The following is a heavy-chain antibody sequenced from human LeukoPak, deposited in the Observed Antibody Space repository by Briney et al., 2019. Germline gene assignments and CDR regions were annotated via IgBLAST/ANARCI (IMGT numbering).Heavy chain of an antibody. CDR1: GYTFTSYA. CDR2: INAGNGNT. Sequence: VASVKVSCKASGYTFTSYAMHWVRQAPGQRLEWMGWINAGNGNTKYSQKFQGRVTITRDTSASTAYMELSSLRSEDTAVYYCARDRVDSSGYYYPFDYWGQGTLVTVSS. V-gene: IGHV1-3*01. J-gene: IGHJ4*02. D-gene: IGHD3-22*01. CDR3: ARDRVDSSGYYYPFDY.